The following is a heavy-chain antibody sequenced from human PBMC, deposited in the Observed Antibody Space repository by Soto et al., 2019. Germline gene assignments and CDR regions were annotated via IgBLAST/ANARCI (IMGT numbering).Heavy chain of an antibody. J-gene: IGHJ4*02. CDR3: AKDIVRYTYGACDY. Sequence: GGSLSLSCAASGFTFNTYGLCWVRQAPGKGLEWVAAISYDGSNKYHADSVKGGFTISRDNSKNTLYLQMNSLRVEDTAVYYCAKDIVRYTYGACDYWGQGALVTVSS. CDR1: GFTFNTYG. CDR2: ISYDGSNK. V-gene: IGHV3-30*18. D-gene: IGHD5-18*01.